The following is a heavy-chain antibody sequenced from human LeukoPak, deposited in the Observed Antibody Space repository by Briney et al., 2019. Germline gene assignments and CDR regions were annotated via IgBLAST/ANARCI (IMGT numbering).Heavy chain of an antibody. V-gene: IGHV1-46*01. CDR2: INPSGGST. J-gene: IGHJ5*02. CDR1: GYTFTSYY. CDR3: ARALRFITMIVHWAFDP. D-gene: IGHD3-22*01. Sequence: GASVKVSCKASGYTFTSYYMHWVRQAPGQGLEWMGIINPSGGSTSYAQKFQGRVTMTRDMSTSTVYMELSSLRSEDTAVYYCARALRFITMIVHWAFDPWGQGTLVTVSS.